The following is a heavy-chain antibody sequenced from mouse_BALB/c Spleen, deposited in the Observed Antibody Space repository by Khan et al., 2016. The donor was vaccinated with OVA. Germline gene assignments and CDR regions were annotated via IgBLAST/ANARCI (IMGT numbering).Heavy chain of an antibody. Sequence: QVQLKESGAELAKPGASVKMSCKASGYTFTTYWMHWVKQRPGQGLEWIGYIDPSTGYTEYNQKFKDKATLTTDKSSSTAYMQLSSLTSEDSAVCYCARRGLYSNGVYGGQGTLVCLC. J-gene: IGHJ3*01. CDR3: ARRGLYSNGVY. CDR2: IDPSTGYT. CDR1: GYTFTTYW. V-gene: IGHV1-7*01. D-gene: IGHD2-5*01.